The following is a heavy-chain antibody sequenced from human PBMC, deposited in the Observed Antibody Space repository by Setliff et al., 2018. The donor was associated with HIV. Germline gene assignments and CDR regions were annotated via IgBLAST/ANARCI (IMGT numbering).Heavy chain of an antibody. D-gene: IGHD4-17*01. CDR1: GFTFTSSA. CDR3: ARAAAGNTGPFDL. CDR2: VSSRGDT. Sequence: SCKASGFTFTSSAVQWVRQARGQRLEWIGRVSSRGDTNYNPSLKSRVTMSVDTSKNQFSLKLTSVTASDTAVYYCARAAAGNTGPFDLWGQGSPVTVSS. V-gene: IGHV4-4*07. J-gene: IGHJ4*02.